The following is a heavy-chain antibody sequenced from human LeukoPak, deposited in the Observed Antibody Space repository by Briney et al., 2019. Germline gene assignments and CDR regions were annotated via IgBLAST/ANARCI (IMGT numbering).Heavy chain of an antibody. V-gene: IGHV3-23*01. CDR2: ISGSGAST. CDR1: GFTFSTNA. CDR3: AKDVGKWESLHFFDY. Sequence: GSLRLSCLTSGFTFSTNAMSWVRQAPGKRLEWISGISGSGASTYYADSVTGRFTISRDNSRNTLYLQMNSLRGDDTAVYYCAKDVGKWESLHFFDYWGQGTLVTVSS. J-gene: IGHJ4*02. D-gene: IGHD1-26*01.